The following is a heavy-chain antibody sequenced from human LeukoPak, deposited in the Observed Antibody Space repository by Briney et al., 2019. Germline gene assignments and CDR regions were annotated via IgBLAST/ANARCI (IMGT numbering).Heavy chain of an antibody. CDR2: ISGSGSNT. V-gene: IGHV3-23*01. D-gene: IGHD3-3*01. CDR3: AKTHNPNFWNGYYYFDY. Sequence: GGSLRLSCAASGFTFSNYWMSWVRQAPGKGLEWVSGISGSGSNTYYADSVKGRFTISRDNSKNTLYLQMNSLRAEDTAVYFCAKTHNPNFWNGYYYFDYWGQGTLVTVSS. J-gene: IGHJ4*02. CDR1: GFTFSNYW.